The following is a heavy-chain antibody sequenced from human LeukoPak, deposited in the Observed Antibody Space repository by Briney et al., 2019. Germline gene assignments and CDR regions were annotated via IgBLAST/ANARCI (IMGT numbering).Heavy chain of an antibody. CDR3: ARKIGDSGSYPD. D-gene: IGHD3-10*01. CDR1: GYSFTTND. CDR2: INPNSGNA. Sequence: ASVKVSCKASGYSFTTNDINWVRQATGQGLEWLGWINPNSGNAGYAQKFRGRVSMTRDTSISTVYLELSSLKFEDTAVYYCARKIGDSGSYPDWGQGTLVTVSS. J-gene: IGHJ4*02. V-gene: IGHV1-8*01.